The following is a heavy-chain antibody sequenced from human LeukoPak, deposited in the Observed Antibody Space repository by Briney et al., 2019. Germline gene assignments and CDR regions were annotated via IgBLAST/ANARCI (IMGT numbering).Heavy chain of an antibody. V-gene: IGHV4-34*01. CDR2: IDHTGRS. CDR1: GGSFSGHY. D-gene: IGHD3-10*01. Sequence: PSETLSLTCVVYGGSFSGHYWTWIRQPPGKGLEWIGEIDHTGRSTYNTSLTSRVTISKDPSKNQFSLSLGSVIAADTAVYFCARGENSGSYFSYFDSWAQGTPVTVSS. CDR3: ARGENSGSYFSYFDS. J-gene: IGHJ5*01.